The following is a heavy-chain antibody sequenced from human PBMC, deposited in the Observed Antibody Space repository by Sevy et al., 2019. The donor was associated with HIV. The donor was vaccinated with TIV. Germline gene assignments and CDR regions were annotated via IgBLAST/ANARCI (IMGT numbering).Heavy chain of an antibody. J-gene: IGHJ4*02. CDR1: GFTFYNYG. CDR2: ISYDGKNE. V-gene: IGHV3-30*18. D-gene: IGHD6-13*01. CDR3: AKDRSGSWSVDY. Sequence: QLGGSLRLSCAGSGFTFYNYGIHWVRQAPGKGLEWVTMISYDGKNENYADSVKGRFTISRDNSKNTVYLQMNSLGPDDTAIYYCAKDRSGSWSVDYWGQGTLVTVSS.